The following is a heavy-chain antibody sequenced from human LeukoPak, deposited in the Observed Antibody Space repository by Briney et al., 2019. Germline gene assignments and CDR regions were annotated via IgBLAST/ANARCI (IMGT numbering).Heavy chain of an antibody. D-gene: IGHD5-18*01. V-gene: IGHV3-30*18. Sequence: GRSLRLSCAASGFTFRRYGMHWVRQAPGKGLEWMALISYDGSNKYYADSVKGRFTISRDNSKNTLYLQMNSLRAEDTAVYYCAKDMSVGIHLWLLLDYWGQGSLVTVSS. CDR1: GFTFRRYG. CDR3: AKDMSVGIHLWLLLDY. J-gene: IGHJ4*02. CDR2: ISYDGSNK.